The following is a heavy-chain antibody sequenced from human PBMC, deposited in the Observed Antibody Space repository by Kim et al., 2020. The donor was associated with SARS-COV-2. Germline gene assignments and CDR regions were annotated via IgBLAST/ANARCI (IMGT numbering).Heavy chain of an antibody. J-gene: IGHJ3*01. V-gene: IGHV4-4*02. Sequence: SETLSLTCVVSGGSISNSYYWTWVRQPPGKGLEWVGEIFHGGSTNYNPSLKSRVPLSVDKSKNQFSLTLTSVTPPDTAVSSCASTDGMGVYDGGGYYIDV. D-gene: IGHD3-22*01. CDR3: ASTDGMGVYDGGGYYIDV. CDR2: IFHGGST. CDR1: GGSISNSYY.